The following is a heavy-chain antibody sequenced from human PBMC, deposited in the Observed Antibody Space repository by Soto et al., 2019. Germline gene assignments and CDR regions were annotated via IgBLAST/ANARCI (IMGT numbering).Heavy chain of an antibody. D-gene: IGHD3-10*01. Sequence: SETLSLTCTVSGGSISSYYWSWIRQPTGKGLEWIGRIYTSGSTNYNPSLKSRVTMSVDTSKNQFSLKLSSVTAADTAVYYCARDWDYYGSGSYYSNYYYYGMDVWGQGTTVTVSS. CDR1: GGSISSYY. CDR2: IYTSGST. V-gene: IGHV4-4*07. CDR3: ARDWDYYGSGSYYSNYYYYGMDV. J-gene: IGHJ6*02.